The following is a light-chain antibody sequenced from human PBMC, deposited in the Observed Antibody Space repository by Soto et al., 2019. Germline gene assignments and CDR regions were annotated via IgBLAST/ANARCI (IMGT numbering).Light chain of an antibody. CDR1: QSVSSY. J-gene: IGKJ5*01. CDR3: HQRSNWPT. Sequence: DTVLRRGPDRRLLARGGGATGKCRASQSVSSYLAWYQQKPGQAPRLLIYDASNRATGIPARFSGSGSGPAFHLSITGLETEGVAVYYCHQRSNWPTFGQGTRLEIK. V-gene: IGKV3-11*01. CDR2: DAS.